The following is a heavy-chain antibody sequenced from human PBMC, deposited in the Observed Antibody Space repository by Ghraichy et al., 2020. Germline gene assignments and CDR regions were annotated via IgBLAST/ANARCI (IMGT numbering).Heavy chain of an antibody. CDR2: IDQDGSEK. Sequence: GESLNISCAASGFTFSGYWMSWVSQAPGKGLEWVANIDQDGSEKYYVDSVRGRFTISRDNVKNSLYLQMNSLRADDTALYYCVRADAYSGDYWGQGTLVTVSS. V-gene: IGHV3-7*03. CDR3: VRADAYSGDY. CDR1: GFTFSGYW. D-gene: IGHD1-26*01. J-gene: IGHJ4*02.